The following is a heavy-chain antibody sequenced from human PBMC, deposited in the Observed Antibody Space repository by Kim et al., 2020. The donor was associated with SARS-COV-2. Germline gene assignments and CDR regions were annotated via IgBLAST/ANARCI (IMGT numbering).Heavy chain of an antibody. Sequence: GGNTTYAEKFQGRVTMTRDTSTSTLYMDLSSLRAEDTAVYYCARGKGDYWGQGTLVTVSS. V-gene: IGHV1-46*01. D-gene: IGHD6-13*01. CDR2: GGNT. J-gene: IGHJ4*02. CDR3: ARGKGDY.